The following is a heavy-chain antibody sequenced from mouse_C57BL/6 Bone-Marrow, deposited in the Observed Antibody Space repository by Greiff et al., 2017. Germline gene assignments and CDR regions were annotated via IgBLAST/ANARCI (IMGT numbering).Heavy chain of an antibody. CDR2: IDPETGGT. V-gene: IGHV1-15*01. CDR1: GYTFTDYE. CDR3: TGTGGYFDV. J-gene: IGHJ1*03. Sequence: QVQLQQSGAELVRPGASLTLSCTASGYTFTDYEMHWVKQTPVHGLEWIGAIDPETGGTAYNQKFKGKVILTADKSSSTTYMELRSLTSEDSAVYYYTGTGGYFDVWGRGTTVTVSS.